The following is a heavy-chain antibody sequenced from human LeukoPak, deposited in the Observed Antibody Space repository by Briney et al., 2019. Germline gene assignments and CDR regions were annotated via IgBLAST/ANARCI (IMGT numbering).Heavy chain of an antibody. Sequence: SSETLSLTCTVSGYSISSGYYWGWIRQPPGKGLEWIGSIYHSGSTYYNPSLKSRVTISVDTSKNQFSLKLSSVTAADTAVYYCAIVVVAATSWFDPWGQGTLVTVSS. D-gene: IGHD2-15*01. CDR2: IYHSGST. V-gene: IGHV4-38-2*02. CDR3: AIVVVAATSWFDP. CDR1: GYSISSGYY. J-gene: IGHJ5*02.